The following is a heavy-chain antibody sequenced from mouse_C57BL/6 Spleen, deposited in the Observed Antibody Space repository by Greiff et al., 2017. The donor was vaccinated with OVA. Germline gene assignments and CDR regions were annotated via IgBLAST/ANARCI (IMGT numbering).Heavy chain of an antibody. CDR1: GFSLRTSGMG. Sequence: QVTLKVCGPGILQPSQTLSLTCSFSGFSLRTSGMGVGWIRQPSGKGLEWLAHIWWDDDTYYNPALRSLLTISNDTSKNQVFLKIANVDTADTATYYCARIDNWDVFDYWGQGTTLTVSS. V-gene: IGHV8-8*01. CDR2: IWWDDDT. J-gene: IGHJ2*01. CDR3: ARIDNWDVFDY. D-gene: IGHD4-1*01.